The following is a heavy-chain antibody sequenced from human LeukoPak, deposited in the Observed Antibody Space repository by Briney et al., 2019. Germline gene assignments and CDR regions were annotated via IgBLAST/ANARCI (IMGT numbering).Heavy chain of an antibody. Sequence: ASVKFSCKASGYTFTGYYIQWVRQAPGQGLEWMGGIIPIFGTANYAQKFQGRVTITADESTSTAYMELSSLRSEDTAVYYCARARRVPAALGYFDYWGQGTLVTVSS. V-gene: IGHV1-69*13. D-gene: IGHD2-2*01. CDR3: ARARRVPAALGYFDY. J-gene: IGHJ4*02. CDR1: GYTFTGYY. CDR2: IIPIFGTA.